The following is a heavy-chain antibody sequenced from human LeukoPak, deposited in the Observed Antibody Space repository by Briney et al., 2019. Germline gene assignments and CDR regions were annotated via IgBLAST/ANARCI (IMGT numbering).Heavy chain of an antibody. D-gene: IGHD3-22*01. V-gene: IGHV1-18*01. Sequence: ASVKVSCKASGYTFTSYGISWVRQAPGQGLEWMGWISAYNGNTNYAQKLQGRVTMTTDTSTSTAYMELRSLRSDDTAVYYCARDWPIIYDSSGYAPIDYWGQGTLVTVSS. CDR1: GYTFTSYG. J-gene: IGHJ4*02. CDR3: ARDWPIIYDSSGYAPIDY. CDR2: ISAYNGNT.